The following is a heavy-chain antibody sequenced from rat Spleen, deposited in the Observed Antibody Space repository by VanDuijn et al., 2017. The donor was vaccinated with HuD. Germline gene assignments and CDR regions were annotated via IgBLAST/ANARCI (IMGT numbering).Heavy chain of an antibody. CDR2: IIYDGSST. J-gene: IGHJ1*01. D-gene: IGHD4-4*01. CDR3: TRRGYLSDWYFDF. Sequence: EVQLVESGGGLVQPGNSLKLSCAASGFTFSDYAMAWVRQSPKKGLEWVATIIYDGSSTYYRDSVKGRFTISRDNAKSTLYLQMNSLRSEDTAVYYCTRRGYLSDWYFDFWGPGTMVTVSS. CDR1: GFTFSDYA. V-gene: IGHV5-17*01.